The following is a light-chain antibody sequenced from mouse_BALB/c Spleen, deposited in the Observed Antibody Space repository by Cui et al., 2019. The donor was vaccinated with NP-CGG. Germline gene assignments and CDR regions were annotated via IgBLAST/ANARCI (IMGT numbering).Light chain of an antibody. V-gene: IGLV1*01. J-gene: IGLJ1*01. Sequence: QAVVTQESALTTSPGETVTLTCRSSTGAVTTGNYANWVQEKPDHLFTGLIGGTNNRAPGVPARFSGSLIGDKAALTITGVQTEDEAIYFCALWYSNHWVFGGGTKLTVL. CDR3: ALWYSNHWV. CDR1: TGAVTTGNY. CDR2: GTN.